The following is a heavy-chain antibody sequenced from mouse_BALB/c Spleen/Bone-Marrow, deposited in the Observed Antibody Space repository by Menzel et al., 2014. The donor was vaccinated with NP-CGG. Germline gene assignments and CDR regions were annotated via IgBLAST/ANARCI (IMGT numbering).Heavy chain of an antibody. CDR3: TRWLPYAMDY. CDR2: VYPSDSYT. D-gene: IGHD2-2*01. Sequence: QVQLQQSGAELVRPGASVKLSCKASGYTFTNFWINWVKQRPGQGLEWFGNVYPSDSYTNYNQKFKDKATLTVDKSSSTAYMQLSSPTSEDSAVYYCTRWLPYAMDYWGQGTPVTVSS. J-gene: IGHJ4*01. CDR1: GYTFTNFW. V-gene: IGHV1-69*02.